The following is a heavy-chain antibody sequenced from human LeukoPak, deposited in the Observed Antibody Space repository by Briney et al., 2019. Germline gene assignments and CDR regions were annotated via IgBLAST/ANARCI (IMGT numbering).Heavy chain of an antibody. CDR2: IYTSGST. CDR3: ARDASGNLEWLLYGIDY. V-gene: IGHV4-61*02. Sequence: SQTLSLTCTVSGGSISSGSYYWSWIRQPAGKGLEWIGRIYTSGSTNYNPSLKSRVTISVDTSKNQFSLKLSSVTAADTAVYYCARDASGNLEWLLYGIDYWGQGTLVTVSS. D-gene: IGHD3-3*01. CDR1: GGSISSGSYY. J-gene: IGHJ4*02.